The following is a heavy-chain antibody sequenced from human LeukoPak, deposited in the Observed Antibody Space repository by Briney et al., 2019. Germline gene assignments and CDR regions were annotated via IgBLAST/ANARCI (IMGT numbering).Heavy chain of an antibody. V-gene: IGHV3-15*01. Sequence: GGSLRLSCAASGFTFTNAWMYWVRQAPGKGPEWVGRIKSITDGGTTDYAAPGKGRFTISRDVSKNTLYLQMNSLKTEDTAVYYCTTQGTGYYYFDYWGQGTLVTVSS. J-gene: IGHJ4*02. CDR1: GFTFTNAW. CDR3: TTQGTGYYYFDY. D-gene: IGHD3-9*01. CDR2: IKSITDGGTT.